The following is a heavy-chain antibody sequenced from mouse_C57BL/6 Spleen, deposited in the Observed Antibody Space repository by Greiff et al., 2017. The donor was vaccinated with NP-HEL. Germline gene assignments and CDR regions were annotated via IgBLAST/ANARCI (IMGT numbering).Heavy chain of an antibody. Sequence: VQLQQSGPELVKPGASVKISCKASGYSFTGYYMHWVKQSHGNILDWIGYIYPYNGVPSYNQKFKGKATLTVDKSSSTAYMELRRLTSDDSAVFDCARTPITTVIDYGGQGTTLT. J-gene: IGHJ2*01. CDR1: GYSFTGYY. CDR2: IYPYNGVP. CDR3: ARTPITTVIDY. V-gene: IGHV1-31*01. D-gene: IGHD1-1*01.